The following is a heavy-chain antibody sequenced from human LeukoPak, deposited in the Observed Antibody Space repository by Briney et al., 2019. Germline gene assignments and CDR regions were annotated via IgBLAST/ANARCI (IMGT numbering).Heavy chain of an antibody. CDR2: IIPIFTTA. J-gene: IGHJ4*02. D-gene: IGHD2/OR15-2a*01. CDR3: ASDGGFEYYFDY. V-gene: IGHV1-69*06. Sequence: GASVKVSCKASGYTFTSCDINWVRHAPGQGLEWMGRIIPIFTTANYAQKFQGRVTITADTSTNTAYMELTSLRSEDTAVYYCASDGGFEYYFDYWGQGTLLTVSS. CDR1: GYTFTSCD.